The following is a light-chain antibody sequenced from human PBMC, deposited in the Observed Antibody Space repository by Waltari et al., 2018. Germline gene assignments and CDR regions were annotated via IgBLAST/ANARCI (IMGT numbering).Light chain of an antibody. V-gene: IGKV3-20*01. Sequence: EIVLTQSQGTLSLSQGDRAILSCSASQSVSKYLAWYQQKPGQAPRLLIFGASSRATGIPDRFSGSGSGTDLSLTISRVEPEDFAVYYCQQYVSLPATFGQGTKVEIE. J-gene: IGKJ1*01. CDR3: QQYVSLPAT. CDR1: QSVSKY. CDR2: GAS.